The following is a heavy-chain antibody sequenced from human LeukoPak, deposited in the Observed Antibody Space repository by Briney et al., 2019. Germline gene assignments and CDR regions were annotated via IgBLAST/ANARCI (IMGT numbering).Heavy chain of an antibody. V-gene: IGHV1-2*02. J-gene: IGHJ5*02. Sequence: GASVKVSCKASGYTFTGYYMHWVRQAPGQGLEWMGWINPNSGGTNYAQKFQGRVTMTRDTSISTAYMELSRLRSDDTAVYYCARVHGSSEELYWFDPWGQGTLVTVSS. D-gene: IGHD6-6*01. CDR1: GYTFTGYY. CDR2: INPNSGGT. CDR3: ARVHGSSEELYWFDP.